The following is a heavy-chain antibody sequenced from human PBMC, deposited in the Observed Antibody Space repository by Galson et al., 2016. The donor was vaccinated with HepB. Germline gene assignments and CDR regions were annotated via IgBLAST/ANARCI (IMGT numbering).Heavy chain of an antibody. Sequence: SLRLSCAASGFTFSRHWMHWARQAPGKGLAWVSRIKGDGRHTVYADSVQGRSSISRDSAKNTLYLQMNSLRAEDTAVYYCARDNDGYSFEFWGQGTLVTVSS. CDR3: ARDNDGYSFEF. D-gene: IGHD5-18*01. CDR1: GFTFSRHW. J-gene: IGHJ4*02. CDR2: IKGDGRHT. V-gene: IGHV3-74*01.